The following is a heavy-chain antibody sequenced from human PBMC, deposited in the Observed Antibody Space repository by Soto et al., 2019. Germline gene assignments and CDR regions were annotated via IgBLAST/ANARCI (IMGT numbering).Heavy chain of an antibody. CDR2: INNDGSRI. V-gene: IGHV3-74*01. CDR3: VKDIR. J-gene: IGHJ4*02. Sequence: EVQLVESGGGLVQPGGSLRLSCAASGFSFSSQWMYWVRQSPGKGPVWVSYINNDGSRIGYADSVKGRFTISRDNAKNTLYLQMNSLRVDDTAVYYCVKDIRWGRGTLVTVSS. CDR1: GFSFSSQW.